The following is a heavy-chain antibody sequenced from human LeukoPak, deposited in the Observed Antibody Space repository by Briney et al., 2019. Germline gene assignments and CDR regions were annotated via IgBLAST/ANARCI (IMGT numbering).Heavy chain of an antibody. V-gene: IGHV4-34*01. CDR2: VNYKGST. J-gene: IGHJ4*02. D-gene: IGHD2-15*01. CDR3: ARGSRFDGYCAAGTCYSAYYDY. Sequence: PSETLSLTCAVYGESFNDYFWNWIRQPPGKGLEWIGEVNYKGSTYYNSSLKARVSMSVDTSKKQIFLKLRSVTATDTAMYFCARGSRFDGYCAAGTCYSAYYDYWGQGTPVTVSS. CDR1: GESFNDYF.